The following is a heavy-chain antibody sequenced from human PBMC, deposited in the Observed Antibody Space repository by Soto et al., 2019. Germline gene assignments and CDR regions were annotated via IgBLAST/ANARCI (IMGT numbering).Heavy chain of an antibody. D-gene: IGHD5-12*01. CDR2: IIPIFGTA. CDR1: GGTFSSYA. V-gene: IGHV1-69*01. Sequence: QVQLVQSGAEVKKPGSSVKVSCKASGGTFSSYAISWVRQAPGQGLEWMGGIIPIFGTANYAQKFQGRVTMTADESTSTAYMELSSLRSEDTAVYYCARVYSGYDYYYYGMDVWGQGTTVTVSS. CDR3: ARVYSGYDYYYYGMDV. J-gene: IGHJ6*02.